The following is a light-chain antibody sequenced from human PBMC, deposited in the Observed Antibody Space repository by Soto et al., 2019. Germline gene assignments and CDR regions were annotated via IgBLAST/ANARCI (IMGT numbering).Light chain of an antibody. CDR1: SSDVGAYDY. CDR2: EVT. J-gene: IGLJ3*02. V-gene: IGLV2-8*01. Sequence: QSALTQPPSASGSPGQSVTISCTGTSSDVGAYDYVFWYQRHPGRAPKLIISEVTKRPSGVPDRFSGSKSGNTASLTVSGLQADDEAEYYCAAWDNSLSGWVFGGGTKLTVL. CDR3: AAWDNSLSGWV.